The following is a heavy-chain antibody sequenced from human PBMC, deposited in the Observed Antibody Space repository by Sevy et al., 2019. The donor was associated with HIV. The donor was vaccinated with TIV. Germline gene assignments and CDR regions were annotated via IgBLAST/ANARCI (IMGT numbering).Heavy chain of an antibody. D-gene: IGHD4-17*01. CDR1: GFTFSSYE. CDR3: ARDLPPSATTVAHFDC. Sequence: GGSLRLSCAASGFTFSSYEMSWVRQAPGKGLEWVSYISNSGTTINYSDSVKGRFTISRDNARNSLYLQMNSLRAEDTAIYYCARDLPPSATTVAHFDCWGQRTLVTVSS. J-gene: IGHJ4*02. V-gene: IGHV3-48*03. CDR2: ISNSGTTI.